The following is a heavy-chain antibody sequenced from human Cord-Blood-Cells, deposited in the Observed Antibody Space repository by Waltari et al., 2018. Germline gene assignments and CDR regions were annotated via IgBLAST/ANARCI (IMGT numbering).Heavy chain of an antibody. V-gene: IGHV4-39*01. CDR1: GGSISRSSYY. CDR3: ARPQGICSGGSCYSDAFDI. Sequence: QLQLQESGPGLVKPSETLSLTCTVSGGSISRSSYYWGWIRQPPGKGLEWIGSIYYSGSTYYNPSLKSRVTISVDTSKNQFSLKLSSVTAADTAVYYCARPQGICSGGSCYSDAFDIWGQGTMVTVSS. J-gene: IGHJ3*02. D-gene: IGHD2-15*01. CDR2: IYYSGST.